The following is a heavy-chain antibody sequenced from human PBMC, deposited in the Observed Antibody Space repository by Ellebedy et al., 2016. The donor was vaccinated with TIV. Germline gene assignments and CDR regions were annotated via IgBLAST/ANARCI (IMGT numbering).Heavy chain of an antibody. D-gene: IGHD2-2*02. V-gene: IGHV4-34*01. CDR2: INHSGST. Sequence: SETLSLTXAVYGGSFSGYYWSWIRQPPGKGLEWIGEINHSGSTNYNPSLKSRVTISVDTSKNQFSLKLSSVTAADTAVYYCARGGYCSSTSCYRAYYYYMDVWGKGTTVTVSS. CDR3: ARGGYCSSTSCYRAYYYYMDV. CDR1: GGSFSGYY. J-gene: IGHJ6*03.